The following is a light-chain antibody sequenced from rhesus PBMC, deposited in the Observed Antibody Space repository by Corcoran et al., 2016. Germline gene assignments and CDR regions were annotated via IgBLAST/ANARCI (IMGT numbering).Light chain of an antibody. CDR3: QQHNSYPHS. Sequence: DIQMTQSPSSLSASVGDRVTITCRASQTINYYLAWYQQKPGKVPKLLIYAASTLQSGVPSRFRGSGSGTDFTLTISSLQPEDFATYYCQQHNSYPHSFGQGTKVEIK. CDR2: AAS. V-gene: IGKV1-44*03. J-gene: IGKJ2*01. CDR1: QTINYY.